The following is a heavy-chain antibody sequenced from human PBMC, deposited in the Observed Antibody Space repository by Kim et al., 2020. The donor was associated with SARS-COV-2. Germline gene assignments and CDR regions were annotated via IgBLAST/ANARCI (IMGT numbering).Heavy chain of an antibody. CDR3: ARTLGGGWDYNWFDP. J-gene: IGHJ5*02. CDR2: IYYSWST. V-gene: IGHV4-59*13. D-gene: IGHD7-27*01. Sequence: SQTLSLTCTVSGGSISSYYWSWIRQPPGKGLEWIGYIYYSWSTNYNPSLKSRVTISVDTSKNQFSLKLSSVTAADTAVYYCARTLGGGWDYNWFDPWGQGTLVTVSS. CDR1: GGSISSYY.